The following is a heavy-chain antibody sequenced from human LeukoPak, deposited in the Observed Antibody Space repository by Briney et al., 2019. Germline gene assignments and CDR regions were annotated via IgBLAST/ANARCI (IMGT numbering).Heavy chain of an antibody. CDR2: IYPGDSDI. J-gene: IGHJ4*02. CDR3: ARRGEAMDPFDY. Sequence: GESLKISCKDSGYSFTSYWIGWVRQLPGKGLEWMGIIYPGDSDIRYSPSFQGQVTISADKSINTAYLQWSSLKASDTAIYYCARRGEAMDPFDYWGQGTLVTVSS. CDR1: GYSFTSYW. V-gene: IGHV5-51*01. D-gene: IGHD5-18*01.